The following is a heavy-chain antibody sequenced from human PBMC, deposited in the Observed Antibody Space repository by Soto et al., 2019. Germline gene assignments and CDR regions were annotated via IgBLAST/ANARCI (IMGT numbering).Heavy chain of an antibody. CDR3: AITMTTSGWFDP. CDR1: GGPITSGGYS. V-gene: IGHV4-30-2*01. Sequence: TLSLTCAVSGGPITSGGYSWSWIRQPPGKGLEWIGYIYHSGGTYYNPSLKSRVTLSIDRTKKQFSLKLKSVTAADTAVYFCAITMTTSGWFDPWGQGTLVTVSS. CDR2: IYHSGGT. D-gene: IGHD3-16*01. J-gene: IGHJ5*02.